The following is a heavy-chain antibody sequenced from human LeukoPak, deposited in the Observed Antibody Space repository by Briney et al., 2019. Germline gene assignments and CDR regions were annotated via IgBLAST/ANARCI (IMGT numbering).Heavy chain of an antibody. CDR3: ARDPSSWYYDYYYMDV. CDR2: ISAYNGNT. V-gene: IGHV1-18*01. J-gene: IGHJ6*03. Sequence: ASVKVSCKASGYTFTSYGITWVRQAPGQGLEWMGWISAYNGNTNYAQNLQGRVTMTTDASTSTAYMELRSLRSDDTAVYYCARDPSSWYYDYYYMDVWGKGTTVTVSS. D-gene: IGHD6-13*01. CDR1: GYTFTSYG.